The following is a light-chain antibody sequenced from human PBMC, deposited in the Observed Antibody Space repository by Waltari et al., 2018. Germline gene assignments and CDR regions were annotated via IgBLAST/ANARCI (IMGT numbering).Light chain of an antibody. CDR2: DVN. V-gene: IGLV2-14*01. Sequence: QSALTHPASVSGSPGQSIPIPSTGTSSDVGGYTYVPWYQQHPGKAPKVMIYDVNNRPSGVSNRFSGSKSGNTASLTISGLQAEDEADYYCGSYTSSTTPYVFGTGTKVTVL. J-gene: IGLJ1*01. CDR1: SSDVGGYTY. CDR3: GSYTSSTTPYV.